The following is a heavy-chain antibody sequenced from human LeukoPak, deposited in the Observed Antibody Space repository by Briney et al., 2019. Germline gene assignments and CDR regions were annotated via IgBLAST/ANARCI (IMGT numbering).Heavy chain of an antibody. V-gene: IGHV1-2*02. Sequence: ASVKVSCKASGYTFTGYYMHWVRQAPGQGLEWMGWINPNSGGTNYAQKFQGRVTMTRDTPISTAYMELSRLRSDDTAVYYCARAFGDRSDGPGWGQGTLVTVSS. D-gene: IGHD3-22*01. CDR2: INPNSGGT. CDR3: ARAFGDRSDGPG. J-gene: IGHJ4*02. CDR1: GYTFTGYY.